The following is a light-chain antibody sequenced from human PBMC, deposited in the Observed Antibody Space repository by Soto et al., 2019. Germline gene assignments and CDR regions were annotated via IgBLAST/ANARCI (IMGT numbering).Light chain of an antibody. J-gene: IGKJ1*01. CDR2: GAS. CDR1: QSVSFF. V-gene: IGKV1-39*02. Sequence: DIQMTQSPSSLSVSVGDRVSISCRASQSVSFFLSWYQQRPGRAPKLLIYGASNLASGVPPRFSGSRSGTDFTLVIDSLQPEDLGTYYCQEALNEPWTFGQGTKVDIK. CDR3: QEALNEPWT.